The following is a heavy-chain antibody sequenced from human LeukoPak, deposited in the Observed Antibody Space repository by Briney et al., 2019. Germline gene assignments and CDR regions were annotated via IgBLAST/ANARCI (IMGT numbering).Heavy chain of an antibody. D-gene: IGHD3-10*02. CDR2: ISSTGSFT. Sequence: PGGSLRLSCEASGFTFSNYDMNWVRQAPGEGLEWVSYISSTGSFTYYTDSVKGRFTISRDNAKNPLYLQMNSLRAEDTAVYYCAELGITMIGGVWGKGTTVTISS. J-gene: IGHJ6*04. CDR3: AELGITMIGGV. CDR1: GFTFSNYD. V-gene: IGHV3-48*03.